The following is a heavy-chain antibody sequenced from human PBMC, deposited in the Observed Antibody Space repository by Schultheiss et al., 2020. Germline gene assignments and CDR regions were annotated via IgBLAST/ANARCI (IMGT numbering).Heavy chain of an antibody. V-gene: IGHV4-4*07. Sequence: GSLRLSCTVSGGSISSYYWTWIRQPAGKGLEWIGRIYSSGSTNYNPSLKSRVTMSVDTSKNQFSLRLSSVTAADTAVYYCARVQAVAGGGWFDPWGQGTLVTVSS. CDR2: IYSSGST. D-gene: IGHD6-19*01. CDR3: ARVQAVAGGGWFDP. CDR1: GGSISSYY. J-gene: IGHJ5*02.